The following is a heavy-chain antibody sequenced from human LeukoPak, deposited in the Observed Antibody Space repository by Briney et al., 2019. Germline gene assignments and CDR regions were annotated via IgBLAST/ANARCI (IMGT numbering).Heavy chain of an antibody. V-gene: IGHV1-2*02. CDR2: INPNSGGA. D-gene: IGHD2-2*01. Sequence: ASVKVSCKASGYTFTGYYMHWVRQAPGQGLEWMGWINPNSGGAKYAQKFQGRVTMTGDTSIGTAYMELNRLTSDDTAVYYCAGSPYQLLTPNWFDPWGQGTLVTVSS. CDR3: AGSPYQLLTPNWFDP. J-gene: IGHJ5*02. CDR1: GYTFTGYY.